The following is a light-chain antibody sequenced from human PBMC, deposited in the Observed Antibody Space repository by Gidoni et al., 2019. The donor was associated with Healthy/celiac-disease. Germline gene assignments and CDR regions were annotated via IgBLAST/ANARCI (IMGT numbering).Light chain of an antibody. J-gene: IGKJ4*02. Sequence: DIHLIQSPSFLSASVGDRVAITCRASQGISSYLAWYQQKPGKAPKLLIYAASTLQSGVPSRFSGSGSGTEFTLTISSLQPEDFATYYCQQLNSYPRTFGGGTKVEIK. CDR3: QQLNSYPRT. V-gene: IGKV1-9*01. CDR2: AAS. CDR1: QGISSY.